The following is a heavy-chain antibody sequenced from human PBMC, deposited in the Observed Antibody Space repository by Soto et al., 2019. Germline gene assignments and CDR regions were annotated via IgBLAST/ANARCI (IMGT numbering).Heavy chain of an antibody. CDR2: IYHSGST. Sequence: SETLSLTCAVSGGSISSSNWWSWVRQPPGKGLEWIGEIYHSGSTNYNPSLKSRVTISVDKSKNQFSLKLSSVTAADTAVYYCARVVLGTVREWPVYSDDGGKGTLVAASS. D-gene: IGHD3-3*01. J-gene: IGHJ4*02. V-gene: IGHV4-4*02. CDR1: GGSISSSNW. CDR3: ARVVLGTVREWPVYSDD.